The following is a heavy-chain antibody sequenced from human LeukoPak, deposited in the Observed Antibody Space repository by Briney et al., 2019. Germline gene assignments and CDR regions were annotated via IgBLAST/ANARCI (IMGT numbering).Heavy chain of an antibody. V-gene: IGHV4-34*01. CDR3: AREDGSGYYHNPYGY. J-gene: IGHJ4*02. CDR1: GGSFSGYY. D-gene: IGHD3-22*01. CDR2: INHSGST. Sequence: NSSETLSLTCAVYGGSFSGYYWSWIRQPPGKGLEWIGEINHSGSTNYNPSLKSRVTISVDTSKNQFSLKLSSVTAADTAVYYCAREDGSGYYHNPYGYWGQGTLVTVSS.